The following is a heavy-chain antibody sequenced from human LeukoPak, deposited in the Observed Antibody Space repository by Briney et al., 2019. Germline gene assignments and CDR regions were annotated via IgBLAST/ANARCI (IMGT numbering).Heavy chain of an antibody. CDR1: GVSINDYY. V-gene: IGHV4-34*01. J-gene: IGHJ4*02. CDR2: ISHTEGT. Sequence: SETLSLTCGVFGVSINDYYWSWIRQSPGKGLEWIGEISHTEGTRYNPSLRSRVTISVDTSKNQFSLNLSSVTAADTAVYYCARSQDVIAATDYWGQGTLVTVSS. D-gene: IGHD6-25*01. CDR3: ARSQDVIAATDY.